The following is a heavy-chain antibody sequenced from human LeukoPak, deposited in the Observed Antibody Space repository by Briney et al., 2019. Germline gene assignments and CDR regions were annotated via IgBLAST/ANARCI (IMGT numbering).Heavy chain of an antibody. CDR1: GGSISNYY. V-gene: IGHV4-59*01. D-gene: IGHD3-22*01. CDR3: ARDRSPEGYYDSSHWDYYHGMDV. J-gene: IGHJ6*02. CDR2: IYYSGST. Sequence: PSETLSLTCTVSGGSISNYYWSWIRQPPGKGLEWIGYIYYSGSTNYNPSLKSRVTISVDTSKNQFSLNLSSVTAADTAMYYCARDRSPEGYYDSSHWDYYHGMDVWGQGTTVTVSS.